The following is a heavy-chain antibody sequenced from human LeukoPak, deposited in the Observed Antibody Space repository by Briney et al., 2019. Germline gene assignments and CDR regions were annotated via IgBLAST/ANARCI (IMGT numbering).Heavy chain of an antibody. CDR1: GFTFSSYG. V-gene: IGHV3-30*18. CDR2: ISYDGSNK. D-gene: IGHD3-10*01. CDR3: AKDLRKVVRGVMWFDP. Sequence: HPGRSLRLSCAASGFTFSSYGMHWVRQAPGKGLEWVAVISYDGSNKYYADSVKGRFTISRDNSKNTLYLQMNSLRAEDTAVYYCAKDLRKVVRGVMWFDPWGQGTLVTVSS. J-gene: IGHJ5*02.